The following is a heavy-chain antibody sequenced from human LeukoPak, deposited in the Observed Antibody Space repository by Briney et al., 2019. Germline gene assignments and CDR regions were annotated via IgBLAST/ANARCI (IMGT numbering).Heavy chain of an antibody. D-gene: IGHD3-22*01. V-gene: IGHV3-23*01. CDR3: ARAHYDSSGYLFGY. Sequence: GGSLRLSCAASGFTFSSYTMSWVRQAPGKGLEWVSAITGSGATTSYADSVKGRFTISRDNSKNTLYLQMNSLRAEDTAVYYCARAHYDSSGYLFGYWGQGTLVTVSS. CDR2: ITGSGATT. CDR1: GFTFSSYT. J-gene: IGHJ4*02.